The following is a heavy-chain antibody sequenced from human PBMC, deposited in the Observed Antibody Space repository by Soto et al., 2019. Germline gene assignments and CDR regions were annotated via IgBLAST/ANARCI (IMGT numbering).Heavy chain of an antibody. V-gene: IGHV3-33*01. Sequence: GGSLRLSCAASGFTFSSYGMHWVRQAPGKGLEWVAVIWYDGSNKYYADSVKGRFTISRDNSKNTLYLQMNSLRAEDTAVYYCARDHLEQWLVIYYYYGMDVWGQGTTVTVSS. CDR2: IWYDGSNK. J-gene: IGHJ6*02. CDR1: GFTFSSYG. CDR3: ARDHLEQWLVIYYYYGMDV. D-gene: IGHD6-19*01.